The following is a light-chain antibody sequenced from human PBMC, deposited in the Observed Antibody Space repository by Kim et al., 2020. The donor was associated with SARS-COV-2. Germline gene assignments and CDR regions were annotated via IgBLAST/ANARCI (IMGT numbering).Light chain of an antibody. CDR2: DAS. CDR3: QQYNNLPWT. J-gene: IGKJ1*01. Sequence: DIQMTQSPSSLSASVGDRVTITCQASQDIKNYLNWYQQKPGKAPKLLIYDASTLETGVPSRFSGSASGTDFTFTITSLQPEDIATYYFQQYNNLPWTFGQGTKVDIK. CDR1: QDIKNY. V-gene: IGKV1-33*01.